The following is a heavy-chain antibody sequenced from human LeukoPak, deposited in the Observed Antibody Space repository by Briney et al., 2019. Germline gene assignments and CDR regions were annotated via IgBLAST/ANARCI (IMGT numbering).Heavy chain of an antibody. CDR1: GGSISSGSYY. D-gene: IGHD1-1*01. J-gene: IGHJ4*02. CDR2: IYTSGST. CDR3: ARWNEGLDY. Sequence: SETLFLTCTVSGGSISSGSYYWSWIRQPAGKGLEWIGRIYTSGSTYYNPSLKSRVTISVDTSKNQFSLKLSSVTAADTAVYYCARWNEGLDYWGQGALVTVSS. V-gene: IGHV4-61*02.